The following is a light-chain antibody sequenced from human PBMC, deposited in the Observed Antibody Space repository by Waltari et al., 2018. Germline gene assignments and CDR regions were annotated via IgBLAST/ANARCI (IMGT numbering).Light chain of an antibody. V-gene: IGLV2-11*01. CDR1: SSDVGGYNH. CDR3: CSYAGSYTLV. J-gene: IGLJ2*01. CDR2: EVS. Sequence: QSALTQPRPASGSPGQSVPIRCTGTSSDVGGYNHVHWYQQHPGKAPNLMIYEVSKRPSGVPDLFSGSKSGNTASLTISGLRAEGEADYYCCSYAGSYTLVFGGGTKLTGL.